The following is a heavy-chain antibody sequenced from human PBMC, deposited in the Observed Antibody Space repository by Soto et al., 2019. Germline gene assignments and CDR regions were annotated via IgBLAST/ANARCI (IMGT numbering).Heavy chain of an antibody. D-gene: IGHD4-17*01. CDR1: GFTFSSYA. V-gene: IGHV3-30-3*01. CDR2: ISYDGSNK. Sequence: GGSLRLSCAASGFTFSSYAMHWVRQAPGKGLEWVAVISYDGSNKYYADSVKGRFTISRDNSKNTLYLQMNSLRAEDTAVYYCARDPDGLLTGLDYWGQGTLVTVSS. J-gene: IGHJ4*02. CDR3: ARDPDGLLTGLDY.